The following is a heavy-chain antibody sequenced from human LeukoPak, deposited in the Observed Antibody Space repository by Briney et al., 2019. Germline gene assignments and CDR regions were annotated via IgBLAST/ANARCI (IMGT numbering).Heavy chain of an antibody. J-gene: IGHJ4*02. Sequence: PSETLSLTCTVSGGSISSYYWSWTRQPPGKGLEWIGYIYYSGSTNYNPSLKSRVTISVDTSKNQFSLKLSSVTAADTAVYYCARATYSSSWYRLDYWGQGTLVTVSS. D-gene: IGHD6-13*01. CDR3: ARATYSSSWYRLDY. V-gene: IGHV4-59*08. CDR2: IYYSGST. CDR1: GGSISSYY.